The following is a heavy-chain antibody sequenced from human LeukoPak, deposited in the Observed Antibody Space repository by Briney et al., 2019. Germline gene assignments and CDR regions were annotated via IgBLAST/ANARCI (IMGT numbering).Heavy chain of an antibody. J-gene: IGHJ3*02. V-gene: IGHV1-18*04. CDR1: GYTFTSYG. CDR2: ISAYNGNT. CDR3: ARDQGVLRYFDGLSRDAFDI. D-gene: IGHD3-9*01. Sequence: ASAKVSCKASGYTFTSYGISWVRQAPGQGLEWMGWISAYNGNTNYAQKLQGRVTMTTDTSTSTAYMELRSLRSDDTAVYYCARDQGVLRYFDGLSRDAFDIWGQGTMVTVSS.